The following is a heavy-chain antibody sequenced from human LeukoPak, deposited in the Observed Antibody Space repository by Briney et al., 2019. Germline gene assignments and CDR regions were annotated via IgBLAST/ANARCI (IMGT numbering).Heavy chain of an antibody. J-gene: IGHJ4*02. V-gene: IGHV3-21*01. CDR3: ASGRTVDTAMPLFDY. Sequence: GESLRLSCAASRFTFSSYSMNWVRQAPGKGLEWVSSISSFGSYIYYADSVKGRFTISRDNAKNSLYLQMNSLRAEDTAVYYCASGRTVDTAMPLFDYWGQGTLVTVSS. CDR2: ISSFGSYI. CDR1: RFTFSSYS. D-gene: IGHD5-18*01.